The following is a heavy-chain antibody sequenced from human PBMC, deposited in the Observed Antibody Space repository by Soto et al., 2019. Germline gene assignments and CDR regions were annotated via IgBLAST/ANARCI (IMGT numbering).Heavy chain of an antibody. CDR2: IYYSGST. V-gene: IGHV4-59*08. Sequence: SETLSLTCTVSGGSISSYYWSWIRQPPGKGLEWIGYIYYSGSTNYNPSLKSRVTISVDTSKNQFSLKLSSVTAADTAVYYCARQSDWYRNDAFDIWGQGTMVTVSS. CDR1: GGSISSYY. J-gene: IGHJ3*02. D-gene: IGHD3-9*01. CDR3: ARQSDWYRNDAFDI.